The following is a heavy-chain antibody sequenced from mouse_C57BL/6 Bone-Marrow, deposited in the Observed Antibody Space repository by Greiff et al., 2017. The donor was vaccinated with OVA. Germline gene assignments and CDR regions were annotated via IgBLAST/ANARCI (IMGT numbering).Heavy chain of an antibody. J-gene: IGHJ4*01. D-gene: IGHD1-1*01. CDR3: ARDPITTVVRDYAMDY. CDR2: ISDGGSYT. CDR1: GFTFSSYA. V-gene: IGHV5-4*01. Sequence: EVQLVESGGGLVKPGGSLKLSCAASGFTFSSYAMSWVRQTPEKRLEWVATISDGGSYTYYPDNVKGRFTISRDNAKNNLYLQMSHLKSEDTAMYYCARDPITTVVRDYAMDYWGQGTSVTVSS.